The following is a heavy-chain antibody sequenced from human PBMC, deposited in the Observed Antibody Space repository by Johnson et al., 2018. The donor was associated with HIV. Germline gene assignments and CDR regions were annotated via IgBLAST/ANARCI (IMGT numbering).Heavy chain of an antibody. CDR2: ISYDGSNK. CDR3: ATSTASDAFDI. J-gene: IGHJ3*02. V-gene: IGHV3-30*03. D-gene: IGHD2-21*02. Sequence: QVQLVESGGGLVKPGGSLRLSCAVSGIIFSHYGMHWVRQAPGKGLEWVALISYDGSNKYYADSVKGRFTISRDNSKNTLYLQMNSLRVEDTAVYYCATSTASDAFDIWGQGTMVTVSS. CDR1: GIIFSHYG.